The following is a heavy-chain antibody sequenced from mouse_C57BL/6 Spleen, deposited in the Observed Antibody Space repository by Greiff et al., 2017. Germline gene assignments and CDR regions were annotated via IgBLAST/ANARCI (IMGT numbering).Heavy chain of an antibody. V-gene: IGHV1-69*01. CDR1: GYTFTSYW. Sequence: QVQLQQSGAELVMPGASVKLSCKASGYTFTSYWMHWVKQRPGQGLEWIGEIDPSASYTNYNQKFKGKSTLTVDKSSSTAYMQLSSLTSEDSAVYYCARAYGSSYQGYCDYWGQGTTLTVSS. J-gene: IGHJ2*01. CDR2: IDPSASYT. CDR3: ARAYGSSYQGYCDY. D-gene: IGHD1-1*01.